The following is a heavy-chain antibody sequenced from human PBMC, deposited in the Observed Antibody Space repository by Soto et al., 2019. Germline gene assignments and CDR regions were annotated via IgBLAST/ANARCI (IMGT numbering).Heavy chain of an antibody. V-gene: IGHV3-23*01. CDR2: INIVGGNT. CDR3: TKNYYFDS. J-gene: IGHJ4*02. Sequence: VQLLESGGGLVQPGGSLRLSCAASGFTFSNYAMSWVGKAPGKALGWVSSINIVGGNTNYADSVRGRFTMSRDDSKNTVFLQMNSLRAEDTAIYYCTKNYYFDSWGQGTLITVSS. CDR1: GFTFSNYA.